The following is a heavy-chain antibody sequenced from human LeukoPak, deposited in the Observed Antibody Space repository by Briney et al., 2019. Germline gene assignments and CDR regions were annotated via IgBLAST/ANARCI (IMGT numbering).Heavy chain of an antibody. CDR2: INTNTGNP. D-gene: IGHD3-22*01. CDR3: ARDPEAANYYDSSGPPDY. Sequence: GASVKVSCKASGYTFTSYAMNWVRQAPGQGLEWMGWINTNTGNPTYAQGFTGRFVFSLDTSVSTAYLQISSLKAEDTAVYYCARDPEAANYYDSSGPPDYWGQGTLVTVSS. J-gene: IGHJ4*02. CDR1: GYTFTSYA. V-gene: IGHV7-4-1*02.